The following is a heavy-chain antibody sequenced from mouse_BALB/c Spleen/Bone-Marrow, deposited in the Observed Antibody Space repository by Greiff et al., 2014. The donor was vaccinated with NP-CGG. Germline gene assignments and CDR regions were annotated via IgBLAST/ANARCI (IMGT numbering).Heavy chain of an antibody. CDR1: GYTFTDYY. CDR3: ANLGRYAMDY. Sequence: VQLQQSGPELVKPGASVKISCKASGYTFTDYYINWVKQKPGQGLEWIGWIYPGSGSTKYNEKLKGKATLTVDTSSSTAYMQLSSLTSEDTAVHFCANLGRYAMDYWGQGTSVTVSS. D-gene: IGHD3-1*01. V-gene: IGHV1-84*02. J-gene: IGHJ4*01. CDR2: IYPGSGST.